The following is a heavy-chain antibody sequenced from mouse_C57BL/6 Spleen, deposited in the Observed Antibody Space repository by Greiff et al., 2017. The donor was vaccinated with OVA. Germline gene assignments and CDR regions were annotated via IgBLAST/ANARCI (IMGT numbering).Heavy chain of an antibody. D-gene: IGHD1-1*01. Sequence: QVQLQQSGAELVKPGASVKLSCKASGYTFTSYWMQWVKQRPGQGLEWIGEIDPSDSYTNYNQKFKGKATLTVDTSSSTAYMQLSSLTSEDSAVYYCALRGNYFDYWGQGTTLTVSS. V-gene: IGHV1-50*01. CDR2: IDPSDSYT. CDR3: ALRGNYFDY. J-gene: IGHJ2*01. CDR1: GYTFTSYW.